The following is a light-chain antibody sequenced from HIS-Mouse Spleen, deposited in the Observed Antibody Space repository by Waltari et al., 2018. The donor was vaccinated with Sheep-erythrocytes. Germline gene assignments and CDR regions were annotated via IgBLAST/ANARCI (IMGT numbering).Light chain of an antibody. V-gene: IGLV2-11*01. CDR1: SSDVGGYTY. CDR3: CSYAGSYNHV. CDR2: DFS. Sequence: QSALTQPRSVSGSPGQSVTLSCTGPSSDVGGYTYVPWYQPHPGNAPKLMIYDFSKRPSGVPDRFSGSKSGNTASLTISGLQAEDEADYYCCSYAGSYNHVFATGTKVTVL. J-gene: IGLJ1*01.